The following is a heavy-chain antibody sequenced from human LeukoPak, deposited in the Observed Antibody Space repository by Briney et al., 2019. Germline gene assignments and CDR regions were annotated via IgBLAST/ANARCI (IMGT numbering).Heavy chain of an antibody. CDR1: GGSISSYY. V-gene: IGHV4-59*08. D-gene: IGHD5-18*01. Sequence: SETLSLTCTVSGGSISSYYWSWIRQPPGKGLEWIGYIYYSGSTNYNPSLKSRVTISVDTSKNQFSLKLSSVTAADTAVYYCARHLSFGYSYVGYWGQGTLVTVSS. CDR2: IYYSGST. J-gene: IGHJ4*02. CDR3: ARHLSFGYSYVGY.